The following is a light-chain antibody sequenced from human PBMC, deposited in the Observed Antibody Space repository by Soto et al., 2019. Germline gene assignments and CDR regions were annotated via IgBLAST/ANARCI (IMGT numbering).Light chain of an antibody. CDR2: DVS. J-gene: IGLJ1*01. Sequence: QSVLTQPASVSGSPGQSITISCTGTSSDVGGYNYVSWYQQHPGKAPKLMIYDVSNRPSGVSNPFSGSKSGNTASPTISGLQAEDEADSYCSSYTRSSTTDVFGTGTKLTVL. CDR3: SSYTRSSTTDV. V-gene: IGLV2-14*01. CDR1: SSDVGGYNY.